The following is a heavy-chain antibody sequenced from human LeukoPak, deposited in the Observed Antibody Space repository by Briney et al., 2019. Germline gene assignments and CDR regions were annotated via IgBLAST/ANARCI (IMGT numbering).Heavy chain of an antibody. CDR3: VQRGGSGSLDY. CDR2: ISYDGSNK. Sequence: GGSLRLSCAASGFTFSGYAMHWVRQAPGKGLEWVAVISYDGSNKYYADSVKGRFTISRDNSKNTLYLQMNSLRAEDTAVYYCVQRGGSGSLDYWGQGTLATVSS. V-gene: IGHV3-30-3*01. D-gene: IGHD1-26*01. CDR1: GFTFSGYA. J-gene: IGHJ4*02.